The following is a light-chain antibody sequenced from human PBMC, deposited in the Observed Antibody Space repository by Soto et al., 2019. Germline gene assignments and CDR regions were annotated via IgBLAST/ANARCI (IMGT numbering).Light chain of an antibody. Sequence: DIPMTQSPSTLSASVGDRVTITCRASQYISRWLAWYQQRPGKAPNLLIYDASTLQSGVPSRFSGSGSGTEFTLTISSLQPDDFATYYCQQYHTFSAFGQGTKVEIK. CDR1: QYISRW. J-gene: IGKJ1*01. CDR3: QQYHTFSA. V-gene: IGKV1-5*01. CDR2: DAS.